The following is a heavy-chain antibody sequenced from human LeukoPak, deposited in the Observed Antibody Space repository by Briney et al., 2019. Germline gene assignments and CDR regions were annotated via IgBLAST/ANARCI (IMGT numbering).Heavy chain of an antibody. CDR3: ARAGGQFYYRSGTAGGYFDF. D-gene: IGHD3-10*01. CDR1: GFTVSSNY. V-gene: IGHV3-53*01. J-gene: IGHJ4*02. Sequence: PGGSLRLSCAASGFTVSSNYMSWVRQAPGKGLEWVSDVYSGGATYYADSVKGRFTIYRDISNNIVYLQMNSLKVEDTAVYYCARAGGQFYYRSGTAGGYFDFWGQGTLVTVSS. CDR2: VYSGGAT.